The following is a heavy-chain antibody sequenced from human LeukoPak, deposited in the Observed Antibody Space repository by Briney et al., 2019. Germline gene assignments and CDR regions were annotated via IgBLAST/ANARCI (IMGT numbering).Heavy chain of an antibody. CDR2: TNPISGYT. Sequence: ASVKVSCKASGYTLTNYDINRVRQATGQGLEWMGWTNPISGYTGYAQRFQGRATMTRDTSISTAYMELSSLRSEDTAVYYCARGNRLYTSSWSSLAFDIWGQGTMVTVSS. D-gene: IGHD6-13*01. V-gene: IGHV1-8*01. CDR1: GYTLTNYD. J-gene: IGHJ3*02. CDR3: ARGNRLYTSSWSSLAFDI.